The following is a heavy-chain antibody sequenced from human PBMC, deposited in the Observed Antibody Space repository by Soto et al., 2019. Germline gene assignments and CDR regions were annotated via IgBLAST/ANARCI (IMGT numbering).Heavy chain of an antibody. D-gene: IGHD6-13*01. V-gene: IGHV4-39*01. CDR2: IYYSGST. J-gene: IGHJ6*02. CDR3: RRSSRYSTDV. CDR1: GGSIRSSTYY. Sequence: SETLSLTCTVSGGSIRSSTYYWGWIRQPPGKGLEWIGSIYYSGSTHYNPSLKSRVTMSVDTSTNQFSLKLNSVTAADTAVYYCRRSSRYSTDVWGQGTTVTV.